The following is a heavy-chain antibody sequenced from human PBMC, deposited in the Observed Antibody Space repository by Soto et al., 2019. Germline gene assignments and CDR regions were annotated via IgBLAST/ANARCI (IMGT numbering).Heavy chain of an antibody. CDR1: GYTFTSYA. CDR3: ARDVAAADY. D-gene: IGHD6-13*01. J-gene: IGHJ4*02. V-gene: IGHV1-3*05. Sequence: QVQLVQSGAEEKKPGASVKVSCKASGYTFTSYAMHWVRQAPGQRLEWMGWINAGNGNTKYSQKFQDRVTNTTDTSASTAYMELSSLKSEDTAVYSCARDVAAADYWGQGTLVTVSS. CDR2: INAGNGNT.